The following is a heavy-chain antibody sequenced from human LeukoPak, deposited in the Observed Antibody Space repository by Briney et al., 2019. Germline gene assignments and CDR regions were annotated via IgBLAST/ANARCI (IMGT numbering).Heavy chain of an antibody. CDR1: GDSVSSNSVA. D-gene: IGHD6-13*01. Sequence: SQTLSLTCAISGDSVSSNSVAWNWNRQSPSRGREWLGRTYYRYKWYNDYAVSVKSRITINPGTSKNQFFLQLNPVTPEDTAVYYCARVNPYSSSWYYFDYWGQGPLVTVSS. J-gene: IGHJ4*02. V-gene: IGHV6-1*01. CDR3: ARVNPYSSSWYYFDY. CDR2: TYYRYKWYN.